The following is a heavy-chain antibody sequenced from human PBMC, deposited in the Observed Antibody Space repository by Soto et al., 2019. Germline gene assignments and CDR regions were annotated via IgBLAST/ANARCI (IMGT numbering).Heavy chain of an antibody. CDR3: ARERQWEPLLY. Sequence: QVQLVQSGVEVKMPGASVKLSCKTYGYAFTNYGVTWVRQVSGQGLEWIGWVSGYNRNTNYAQKFEDRVIMTTDTSTNTAHMELRSLRSDDTGIYYCARERQWEPLLYWGRGTLLTVSP. CDR2: VSGYNRNT. CDR1: GYAFTNYG. D-gene: IGHD1-26*01. V-gene: IGHV1-18*01. J-gene: IGHJ4*02.